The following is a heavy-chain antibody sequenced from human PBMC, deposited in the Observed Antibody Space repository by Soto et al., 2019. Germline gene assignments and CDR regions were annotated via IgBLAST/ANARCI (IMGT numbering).Heavy chain of an antibody. CDR3: ARSPYGIGEGLHWFDP. D-gene: IGHD3-10*01. V-gene: IGHV3-48*03. CDR1: GLVFSSYE. J-gene: IGHJ5*02. Sequence: EVQLVESGGHLVQPGESPRLSCAASGLVFSSYEMNWIRQSPGKGLECIAYISGDGATTYYRDSVKGRFTISRDNAKNSLHLQMNRLTVDDSGVYYCARSPYGIGEGLHWFDPWGLGAQVTVS. CDR2: ISGDGATT.